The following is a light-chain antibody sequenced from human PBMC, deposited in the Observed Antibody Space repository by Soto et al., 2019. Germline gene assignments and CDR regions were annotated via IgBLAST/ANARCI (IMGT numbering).Light chain of an antibody. CDR1: QSLLHSNGYNY. CDR2: LGS. Sequence: DIVMTQSPLSLPVTPGEPASISCRSSQSLLHSNGYNYLDWYLQKPGQSPQLLIYLGSNRASGVPDRFSGSGSGKDFTLKISRVEAEDVGVYYCMQALQTIFTFGPGTKVDIK. CDR3: MQALQTIFT. V-gene: IGKV2-28*01. J-gene: IGKJ3*01.